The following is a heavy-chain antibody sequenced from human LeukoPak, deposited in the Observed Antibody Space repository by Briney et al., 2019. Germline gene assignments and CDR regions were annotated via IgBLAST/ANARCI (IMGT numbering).Heavy chain of an antibody. CDR3: ARGPQRGVIIN. V-gene: IGHV3-74*01. J-gene: IGHJ4*02. CDR1: GFTFSSYW. CDR2: INSDGSVT. D-gene: IGHD3-10*01. Sequence: GGSLRLSCAVSGFTFSSYWMHWVRQAPGKGLVWVSRINSDGSVTTYADSVKGRFTISRDNAKNSLYLQMNSLRVEDTAVYYCARGPQRGVIINWGQGTLVTVSS.